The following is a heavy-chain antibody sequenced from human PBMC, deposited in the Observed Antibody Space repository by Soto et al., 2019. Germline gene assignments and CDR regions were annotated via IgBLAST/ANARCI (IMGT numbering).Heavy chain of an antibody. D-gene: IGHD3-9*01. Sequence: ASVKVSCKASGYTFTCYYMHWVRQAPGQGLEWMGWINPNSGGTNYAQKFQGWVTMTRDTSISTAYMELSRLRSDDTAVYYCARAAVLRYFDYWGQGTLVTVSS. J-gene: IGHJ4*02. CDR2: INPNSGGT. CDR1: GYTFTCYY. V-gene: IGHV1-2*04. CDR3: ARAAVLRYFDY.